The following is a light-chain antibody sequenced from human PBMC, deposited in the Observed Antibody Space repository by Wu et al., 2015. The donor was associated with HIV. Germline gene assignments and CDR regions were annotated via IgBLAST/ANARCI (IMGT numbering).Light chain of an antibody. Sequence: EIVMTQSPATLSVSPGERATLSCRARQSISSNLAWYQQKPGQAPRLLMYGASTRATGIPARFSGSGSGTEFTLTISSLQSEDFAVYYCQQYNSWPQSFGQGTKLEIK. CDR2: GAS. CDR3: QQYNSWPQS. CDR1: QSISSN. J-gene: IGKJ2*03. V-gene: IGKV3-15*01.